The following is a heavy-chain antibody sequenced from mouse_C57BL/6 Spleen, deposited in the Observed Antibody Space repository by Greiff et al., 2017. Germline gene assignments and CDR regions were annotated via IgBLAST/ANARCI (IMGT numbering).Heavy chain of an antibody. D-gene: IGHD2-4*01. J-gene: IGHJ2*01. CDR2: ISSGSSTI. CDR1: GFTFSDYG. Sequence: EVQLVESGGGLVKPGGSLKLSCAASGFTFSDYGMHWVRQAPEKGLEWVAYISSGSSTIYYADTVKGRFTISRDNAKNPLFLQMTSLRSEDTAMYYCAREYYDYDPYYFDYWGQGTTLTVSS. CDR3: AREYYDYDPYYFDY. V-gene: IGHV5-17*01.